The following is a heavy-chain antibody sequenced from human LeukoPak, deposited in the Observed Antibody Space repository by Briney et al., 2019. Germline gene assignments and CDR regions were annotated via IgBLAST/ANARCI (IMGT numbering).Heavy chain of an antibody. J-gene: IGHJ4*02. CDR2: IWYDGSSK. CDR1: GFTFSSYG. V-gene: IGHV3-33*01. CDR3: ARDFELSH. D-gene: IGHD3-16*02. Sequence: GRSLRLSCAASGFTFSSYGMHWVRQAPGKGLEWVALIWYDGSSKHYADSVRGRFTISRDNSENTLYLQMNSLRAEDTAVYYCARDFELSHWGQGTLVTVSS.